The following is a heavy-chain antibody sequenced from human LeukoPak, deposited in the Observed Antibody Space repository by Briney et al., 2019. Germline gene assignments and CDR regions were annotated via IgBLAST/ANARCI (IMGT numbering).Heavy chain of an antibody. V-gene: IGHV5-51*01. CDR1: GFNFDTSW. J-gene: IGHJ3*02. CDR3: ARSEEVPPVDAFDM. Sequence: GESLRISCKGSGFNFDTSWIGWVRQKRGKGLEWMGIIYIGDSETTYSPAFRGQVTISADKSLSTAYLQWSSLKASDSAMYYCARSEEVPPVDAFDMWGPGTMVTVS. CDR2: IYIGDSET. D-gene: IGHD3-3*01.